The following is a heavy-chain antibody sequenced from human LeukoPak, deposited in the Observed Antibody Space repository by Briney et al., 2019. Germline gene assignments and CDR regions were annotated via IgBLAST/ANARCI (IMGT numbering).Heavy chain of an antibody. CDR1: GYTLTSYG. J-gene: IGHJ5*02. D-gene: IGHD1-26*01. CDR3: ARRGSGSRNWFDP. CDR2: ISAYNGNT. V-gene: IGHV1-18*01. Sequence: ASVKVSCKASGYTLTSYGISWVRQAPGQGLECMGWISAYNGNTNYAQKLQGRVTMTTDTSTRTAYMELRSLRSDDSAVYYCARRGSGSRNWFDPWGQGTLVTVSS.